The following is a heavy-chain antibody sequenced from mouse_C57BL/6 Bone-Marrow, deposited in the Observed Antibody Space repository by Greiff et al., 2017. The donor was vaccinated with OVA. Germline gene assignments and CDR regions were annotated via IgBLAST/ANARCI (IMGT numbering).Heavy chain of an antibody. V-gene: IGHV5-6*01. CDR3: SRQGYDYCGAWFAY. Sequence: EVQRVESGGDLVKPGGSLKLSCAASGFTFSSYGMSWVRQTPDKRLEWVATISSCGSYTYYPDSVKGRFTIFRDNAKNTLYLQMSSLKSEDTAMYYCSRQGYDYCGAWFAYWGQGTRVTVSA. CDR1: GFTFSSYG. J-gene: IGHJ3*01. D-gene: IGHD2-4*01. CDR2: ISSCGSYT.